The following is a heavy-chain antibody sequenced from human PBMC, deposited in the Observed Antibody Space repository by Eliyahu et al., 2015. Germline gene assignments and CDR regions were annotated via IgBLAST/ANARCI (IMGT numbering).Heavy chain of an antibody. Sequence: QVQLQESGPGLVKPSETLSLXCXVSGGSXSSYXXSWIRQPAGKGLEWXGRIYTSGSTNYNPSLKSRVTMSVDTSKNQFSLKLSSVTAADTAVYYCARDPYYYDSSGYYGPSWYFDLWGRGTLVTVSS. V-gene: IGHV4-4*07. CDR2: IYTSGST. CDR3: ARDPYYYDSSGYYGPSWYFDL. J-gene: IGHJ2*01. D-gene: IGHD3-22*01. CDR1: GGSXSSYX.